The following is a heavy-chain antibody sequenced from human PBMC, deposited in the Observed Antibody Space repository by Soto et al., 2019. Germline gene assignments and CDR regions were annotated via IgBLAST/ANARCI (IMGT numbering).Heavy chain of an antibody. CDR3: AKEGCSGGSCYSYYYYGMDV. J-gene: IGHJ6*02. D-gene: IGHD2-15*01. CDR1: GFTFSSDG. V-gene: IGHV3-30*18. Sequence: GGSLRLSCAASGFTFSSDGMHWVRQAPGKGLEWVAVISYDGSNKYYADSVKGRFTISRDNSKNTLYLQMNSLRAEDTAVYYCAKEGCSGGSCYSYYYYGMDVWGQGTTVTVSS. CDR2: ISYDGSNK.